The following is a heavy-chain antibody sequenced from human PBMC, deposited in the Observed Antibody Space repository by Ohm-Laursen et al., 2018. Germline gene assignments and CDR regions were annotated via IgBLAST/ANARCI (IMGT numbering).Heavy chain of an antibody. J-gene: IGHJ4*02. Sequence: GQTLSLTCAASGFTFSSHGINWVRQAPGKGLEWVSGISGSGDTTYYADSVKGRFTISRDNSRNTLDLQMNSLRVEDTALYYCARDIDWVAFDYWGQGTLVTVSS. CDR2: ISGSGDTT. CDR3: ARDIDWVAFDY. D-gene: IGHD3-9*01. V-gene: IGHV3-23*01. CDR1: GFTFSSHG.